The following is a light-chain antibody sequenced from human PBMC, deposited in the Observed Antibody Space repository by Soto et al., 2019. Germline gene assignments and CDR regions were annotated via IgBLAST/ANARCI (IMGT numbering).Light chain of an antibody. CDR2: KAS. CDR3: QQYNSYAYT. CDR1: QSISSW. Sequence: DIQMTQSPSTLSASVGDRVTITCRASQSISSWLAWYQQKPGKAPKLLIYKASSLESGVPSRFSGSGSGTVFTLTISSLHPDDFATYYCQQYNSYAYTFGQGTKLEIK. V-gene: IGKV1-5*03. J-gene: IGKJ2*01.